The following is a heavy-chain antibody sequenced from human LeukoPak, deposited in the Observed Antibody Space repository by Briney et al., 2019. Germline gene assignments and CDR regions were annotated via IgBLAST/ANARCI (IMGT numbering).Heavy chain of an antibody. CDR1: GFTFSSYE. J-gene: IGHJ5*02. CDR2: ISSTGSTI. CDR3: ARVYYGSGINWFDP. V-gene: IGHV3-48*03. Sequence: GGSLRLSCAASGFTFSSYEMNWVRQAPGKGLEWVSYISSTGSTIHYADSVKGRLTISRDNAKKSLYLQMNSLRAEDTAVYYCARVYYGSGINWFDPWGQGTLVTVSS. D-gene: IGHD3-10*01.